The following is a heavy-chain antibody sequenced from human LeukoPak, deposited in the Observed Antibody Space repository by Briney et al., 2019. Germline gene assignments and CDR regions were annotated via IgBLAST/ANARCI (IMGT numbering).Heavy chain of an antibody. CDR1: GFTFSNYW. Sequence: GGSLRLSCVASGFTFSNYWMHWVRQPPGKGLVWVSRIYVDGRTTNYADSVKGRFTIFRDTSKNTVDLQMNSLRVEDTAVYYCAGRRSSGWYAYWGQGTLVTVSS. V-gene: IGHV3-74*01. D-gene: IGHD6-19*01. J-gene: IGHJ4*02. CDR2: IYVDGRTT. CDR3: AGRRSSGWYAY.